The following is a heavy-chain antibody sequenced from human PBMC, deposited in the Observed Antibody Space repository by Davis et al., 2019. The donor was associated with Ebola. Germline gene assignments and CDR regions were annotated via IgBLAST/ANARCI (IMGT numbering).Heavy chain of an antibody. CDR1: GFNFGEYA. Sequence: GESLKISCTASGFNFGEYALTWVRQTPRKGLEWVGFIRNKAYGGTTEYAASVKGRFTISRDDSGNIAYLQMNSLKTEDTAVYYCAKGTGSSGWYNFDYWGQGTLVTVSS. J-gene: IGHJ4*02. CDR2: IRNKAYGGTT. V-gene: IGHV3-49*04. D-gene: IGHD6-19*01. CDR3: AKGTGSSGWYNFDY.